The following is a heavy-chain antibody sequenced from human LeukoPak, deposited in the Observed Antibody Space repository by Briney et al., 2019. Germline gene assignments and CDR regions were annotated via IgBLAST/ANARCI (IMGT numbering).Heavy chain of an antibody. CDR1: GYSISSGYY. V-gene: IGHV4-38-2*01. J-gene: IGHJ4*02. CDR3: ARAYSISWYYFDY. Sequence: SETLSLTCAVSGYSISSGYYWGWIRQPPGKGLEWIGSIYHSGSTYYNPSLKSRVTISVDKSKNQFSLKLTSVTAADTAVYYCARAYSISWYYFDYWGQGTLVTVSS. CDR2: IYHSGST. D-gene: IGHD6-13*01.